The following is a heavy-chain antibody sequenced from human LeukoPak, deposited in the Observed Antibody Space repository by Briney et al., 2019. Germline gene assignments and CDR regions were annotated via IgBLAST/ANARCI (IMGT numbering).Heavy chain of an antibody. Sequence: ASVKVSCKAPGYTFTSYYMHWVRQAPGQGLEWMGGIIPIFGTANYAQKFQGRVTITADESTSTAYMELSSLRSEDTAVYYCAQGTFGVVSGYYYYGMDVWGQGTTDTVSS. D-gene: IGHD3-3*01. CDR2: IIPIFGTA. J-gene: IGHJ6*02. CDR1: GYTFTSYY. V-gene: IGHV1-69*13. CDR3: AQGTFGVVSGYYYYGMDV.